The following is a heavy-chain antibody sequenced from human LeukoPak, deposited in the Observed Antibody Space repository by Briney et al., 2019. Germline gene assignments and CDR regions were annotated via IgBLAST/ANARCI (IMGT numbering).Heavy chain of an antibody. CDR3: AKDSPSRTATTEVPVDY. CDR2: ISSSSSYI. J-gene: IGHJ4*02. CDR1: GFRHRDYT. V-gene: IGHV3-21*01. D-gene: IGHD1/OR15-1a*01. Sequence: RGLRRLSCSASGFRHRDYTLNWVRQAPGKGLEWVASISSSSSYIYFANSVRGRFSISRDNAKNSLYLQMNSLRAEDTAVYYCAKDSPSRTATTEVPVDYWGQGTLVTVSS.